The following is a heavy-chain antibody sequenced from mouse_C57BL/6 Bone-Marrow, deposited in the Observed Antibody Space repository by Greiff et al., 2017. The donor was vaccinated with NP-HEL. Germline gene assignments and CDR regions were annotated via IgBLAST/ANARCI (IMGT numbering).Heavy chain of an antibody. V-gene: IGHV1-59*01. CDR2: IDPSDSYT. CDR1: GYTFTSYW. D-gene: IGHD1-1*01. J-gene: IGHJ1*03. CDR3: ARYYGTIYWYFDD. Sequence: QVQLQQPGAELVRPGTSVKLSCKASGYTFTSYWMHWVKQRPGQGLEWIGVIDPSDSYTNYHQKFKGKATLTVDTSSSTAYMQLSSLTSEDSAVDYCARYYGTIYWYFDDWGKGTTVTVSS.